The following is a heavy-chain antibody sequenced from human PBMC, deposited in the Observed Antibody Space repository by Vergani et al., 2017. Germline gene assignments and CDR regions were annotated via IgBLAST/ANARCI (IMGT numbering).Heavy chain of an antibody. CDR3: ARAIFGVVSIPVYYYMDV. J-gene: IGHJ6*03. CDR2: IIPIFGTA. CDR1: GGTFSSYA. D-gene: IGHD3-3*01. Sequence: QVQLVQSGAEVKKPGSSVKVSCKASGGTFSSYAISWVRQAPGQGLEWMGGIIPIFGTANYAQKFQGRVTITADESTSTAYMELSSLRSEDTAVYYCARAIFGVVSIPVYYYMDVWGKGTTVTVSS. V-gene: IGHV1-69*01.